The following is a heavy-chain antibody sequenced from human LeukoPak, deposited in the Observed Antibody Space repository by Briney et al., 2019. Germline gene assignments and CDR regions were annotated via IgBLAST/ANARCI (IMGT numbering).Heavy chain of an antibody. CDR3: ANLLRWEPY. D-gene: IGHD4-23*01. J-gene: IGHJ4*02. CDR2: ISGSGGST. V-gene: IGHV3-23*01. CDR1: GFTFISYA. Sequence: GGSLRLSCAASGFTFISYAMSWVRQAPVKGLEWVSIISGSGGSTYYADSVKGRFTISRDNSKNTLYLQMNSLGAEDTAVYYCANLLRWEPYWGQGTLVTVSS.